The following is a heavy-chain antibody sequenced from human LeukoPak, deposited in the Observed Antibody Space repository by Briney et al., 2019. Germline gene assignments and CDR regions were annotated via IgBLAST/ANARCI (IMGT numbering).Heavy chain of an antibody. J-gene: IGHJ5*01. CDR2: IGSYGGDT. CDR1: TSR. V-gene: IGHV1-18*01. Sequence: GASLKVSCKATSRISWVRQAPGQGLERMGWIGSYGGDTYYAQKFQGRVTVTTDTSTSTVYMELRSLRSDDTAVYYCARDLWNFYDDSGYYRDFDSWGQGTLVTVSS. D-gene: IGHD3-22*01. CDR3: ARDLWNFYDDSGYYRDFDS.